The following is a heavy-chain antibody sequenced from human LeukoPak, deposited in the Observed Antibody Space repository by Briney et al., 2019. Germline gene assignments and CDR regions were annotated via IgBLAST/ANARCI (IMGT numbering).Heavy chain of an antibody. D-gene: IGHD3-22*01. CDR3: ARGGTMIVVVPPGLFDI. CDR1: GFTFSSYW. J-gene: IGHJ3*02. Sequence: GGSLRPSCAASGFTFSSYWMSWVRQAPGKGLEWVANIKQDGSEKYYVDSVKGRFTISRDNAKNSLYLQMNSLRAEDTAVYYCARGGTMIVVVPPGLFDIWGQGTMVTVSS. V-gene: IGHV3-7*01. CDR2: IKQDGSEK.